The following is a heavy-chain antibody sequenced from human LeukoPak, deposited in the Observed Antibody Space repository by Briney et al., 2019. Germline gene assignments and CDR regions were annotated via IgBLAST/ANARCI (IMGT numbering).Heavy chain of an antibody. CDR1: GFTFSSYA. D-gene: IGHD3-22*01. V-gene: IGHV3-30*04. J-gene: IGHJ5*02. CDR3: ARLHYYDSSGYYPGTDNWFDP. Sequence: PGGSLRLSYAASGFTFSSYAMHWVRQAPGKGLEWVAVISYDGSNKYYADSVKGRFTISRDNSKNTLYLQMNSLRAEDTAVYYCARLHYYDSSGYYPGTDNWFDPWGQGTLVTVSS. CDR2: ISYDGSNK.